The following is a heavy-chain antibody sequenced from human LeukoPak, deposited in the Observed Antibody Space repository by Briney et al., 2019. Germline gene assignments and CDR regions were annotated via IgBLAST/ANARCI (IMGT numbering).Heavy chain of an antibody. V-gene: IGHV4-30-2*01. D-gene: IGHD2-8*01. CDR2: IYHSGST. J-gene: IGHJ3*02. Sequence: SETLSLTCAVSGGSISSGGYSWSWIRQPPGKGLEWIGYIYHSGSTYYNPSLKSRVTISVGRSKNQFSLKLSSVTAADTAVYYCARGNGASDIWGQGTMVTVSS. CDR1: GGSISSGGYS. CDR3: ARGNGASDI.